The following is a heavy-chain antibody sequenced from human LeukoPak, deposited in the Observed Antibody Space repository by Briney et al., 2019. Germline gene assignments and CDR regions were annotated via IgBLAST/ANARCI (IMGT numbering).Heavy chain of an antibody. Sequence: SETLSLTCAVYGGSFSGYYWSWIRQPPGKGLEWIGEINHSGSTNYNPSLKSRVTISVDTSKNQFSLKLSSVTAADTAVYYCARGRSSSWVHYYYYMDVWGKGTTVTVSS. CDR1: GGSFSGYY. CDR3: ARGRSSSWVHYYYYMDV. J-gene: IGHJ6*03. V-gene: IGHV4-34*01. D-gene: IGHD6-6*01. CDR2: INHSGST.